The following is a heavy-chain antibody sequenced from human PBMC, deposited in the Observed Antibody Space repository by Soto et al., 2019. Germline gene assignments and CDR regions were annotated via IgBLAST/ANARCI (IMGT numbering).Heavy chain of an antibody. CDR1: GYPFTSYD. Sequence: XSVKVSCKASGYPFTSYDINWGRQATGQGLEWMGWMNPNSGNTGYAQKFQGRVTMTRNTSISTAYMELSSLRSEDTAVYYCARGSTMYYDFWSRYLNPYYYYGMDVWGQGTTVTVSS. V-gene: IGHV1-8*01. CDR3: ARGSTMYYDFWSRYLNPYYYYGMDV. J-gene: IGHJ6*02. D-gene: IGHD3-3*01. CDR2: MNPNSGNT.